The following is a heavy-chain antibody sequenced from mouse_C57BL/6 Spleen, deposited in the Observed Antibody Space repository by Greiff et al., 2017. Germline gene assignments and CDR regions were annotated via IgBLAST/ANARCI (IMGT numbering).Heavy chain of an antibody. Sequence: QVQLQQSGAELVKPGASVKLSCKASGYTFTSYWITWVKQSPGQGLEWIGDIYPGSGSTNYNEKFKSKATLTVDTSSSTAYMQLSSLTSEDAAVYYCARRNGGYDYDRRGYYFDYWGQGTTLTVSS. CDR1: GYTFTSYW. J-gene: IGHJ2*01. D-gene: IGHD2-4*01. CDR3: ARRNGGYDYDRRGYYFDY. CDR2: IYPGSGST. V-gene: IGHV1-55*01.